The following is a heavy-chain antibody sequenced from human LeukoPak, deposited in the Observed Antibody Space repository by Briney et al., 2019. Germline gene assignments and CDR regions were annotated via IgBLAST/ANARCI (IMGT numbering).Heavy chain of an antibody. Sequence: GGSLRLSCAASGFTFSNAWMSWVRQAPGKGLEWVGRITSKTDGGTTDYAAPVKGRFTIARDDSKNTLYLQMNSLKTEDTAVYYCTTDHKRYCSSTSCYRDFDYWGQGTLVTVSS. CDR1: GFTFSNAW. CDR3: TTDHKRYCSSTSCYRDFDY. CDR2: ITSKTDGGTT. J-gene: IGHJ4*02. D-gene: IGHD2-2*01. V-gene: IGHV3-15*01.